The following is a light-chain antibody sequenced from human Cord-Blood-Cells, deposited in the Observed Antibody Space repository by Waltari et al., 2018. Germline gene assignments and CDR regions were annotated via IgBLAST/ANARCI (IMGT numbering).Light chain of an antibody. Sequence: QSALTQPASVSGSPGQSITISCTGTSSDVGGYNYVSWYQQHPGKAPKLMIYEVSKRPSGVSNRFSGSTSGNTASLTISGLQSEDEADYYCSSSTSSSTVSRTGTKVTVL. CDR2: EVS. CDR1: SSDVGGYNY. V-gene: IGLV2-14*01. CDR3: SSSTSSSTV. J-gene: IGLJ1*01.